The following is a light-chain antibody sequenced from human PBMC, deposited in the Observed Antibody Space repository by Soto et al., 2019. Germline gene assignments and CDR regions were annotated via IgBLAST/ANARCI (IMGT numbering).Light chain of an antibody. CDR3: SSYRSGSTRV. V-gene: IGLV2-14*03. Sequence: QPVLTQPASVSGSPGQAITISCTGTSSDIGGYNYVSWYQQHPGKAPKLMIYDVSNRPSGLSDRFSGSKSGNTASLTISGLQAEDEADYYCSSYRSGSTRVFGGGTKLTVL. CDR1: SSDIGGYNY. CDR2: DVS. J-gene: IGLJ3*02.